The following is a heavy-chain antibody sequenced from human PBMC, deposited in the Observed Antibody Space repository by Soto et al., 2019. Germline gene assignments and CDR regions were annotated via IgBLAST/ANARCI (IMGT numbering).Heavy chain of an antibody. CDR2: ISYSGST. CDR3: AALYSSGWYVLV. V-gene: IGHV4-59*01. J-gene: IGHJ4*02. Sequence: XETLSVTCSVSGASIRTYFWSWIRQPPGKGLEWIGYISYSGSTTYCNPSLKSRVTMSADTSKNQFSLRLNSVTAADTAVYYCAALYSSGWYVLVWGQGTLVTVSS. D-gene: IGHD6-19*01. CDR1: GASIRTYF.